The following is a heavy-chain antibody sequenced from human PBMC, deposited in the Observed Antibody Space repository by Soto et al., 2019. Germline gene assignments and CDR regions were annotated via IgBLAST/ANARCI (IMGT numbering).Heavy chain of an antibody. CDR3: ARDPAGTVFWFDP. V-gene: IGHV1-3*03. D-gene: IGHD6-19*01. CDR1: GYTFTTYA. Sequence: ASVKVSCKASGYTFTTYAIHWVRQAPGQSLEWMGWINAGNGNTKYSQGFQGRVTITGDTSASTAFMELISLRSEDTAVYYCARDPAGTVFWFDPWGQGTLVIVSS. J-gene: IGHJ5*02. CDR2: INAGNGNT.